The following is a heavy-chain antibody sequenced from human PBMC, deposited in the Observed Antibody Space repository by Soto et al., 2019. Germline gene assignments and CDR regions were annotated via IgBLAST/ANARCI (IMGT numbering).Heavy chain of an antibody. Sequence: QVQLVQSGAEVKEPGASVKVSCKASGYNCASNHMHWARQIPGQGLEWMGIIHPTDGSTSYAQRFRGRITLTRDAPTNTDYMELRGLTSEDTAVYYCVRDRFGSWTFDYWGQGTLLTVSS. CDR3: VRDRFGSWTFDY. J-gene: IGHJ4*02. CDR2: IHPTDGST. D-gene: IGHD6-13*01. V-gene: IGHV1-46*01. CDR1: GYNCASNH.